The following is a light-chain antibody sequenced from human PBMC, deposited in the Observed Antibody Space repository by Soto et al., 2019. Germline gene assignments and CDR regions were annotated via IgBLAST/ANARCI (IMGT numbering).Light chain of an antibody. CDR1: QSVSIR. V-gene: IGKV3-20*01. CDR3: QHYGSSSSIT. J-gene: IGKJ5*01. CDR2: GAT. Sequence: GLTQSPGTLSLSPGERATLSCRASQSVSIRLAWYQHKSGQAPRLLIYGATNRATGISDRFTGSGSGTDFILTITRVEPEDFAVYSCQHYGSSSSITFGQGTRLEIK.